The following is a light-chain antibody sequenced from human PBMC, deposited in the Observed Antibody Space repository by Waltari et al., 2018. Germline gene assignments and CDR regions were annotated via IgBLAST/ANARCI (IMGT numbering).Light chain of an antibody. CDR1: QTIRSW. CDR3: KQYDSYPWT. J-gene: IGKJ1*01. V-gene: IGKV1-5*03. CDR2: KAS. Sequence: DIQMTQSPSTLSASVGDRVTITCRASQTIRSWLAWYQHKPGKAPKLLIYKASNLESGVPSSFSGSGSGTEFTLTVSSLQPDDFATYYCKQYDSYPWTFGQGTKVEI.